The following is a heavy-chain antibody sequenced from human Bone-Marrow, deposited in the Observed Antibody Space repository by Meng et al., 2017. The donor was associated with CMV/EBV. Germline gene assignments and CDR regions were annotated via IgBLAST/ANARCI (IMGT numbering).Heavy chain of an antibody. Sequence: QGLLEASGPCWVKRSETLSLTCSVSGSSVKYYNWYWVRQPSGQGLEWIGLIQVIGHTVYNPAVTSRLTVSLSASKNQFSLTLNSVTAADTATYYCAGSRPGGGACDYWGQGILVTVSS. J-gene: IGHJ4*02. D-gene: IGHD3-16*01. V-gene: IGHV4-4*07. CDR2: IQVIGHT. CDR1: GSSVKYYN. CDR3: AGSRPGGGACDY.